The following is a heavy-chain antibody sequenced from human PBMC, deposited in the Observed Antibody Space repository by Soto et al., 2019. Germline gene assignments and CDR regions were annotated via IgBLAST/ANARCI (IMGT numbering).Heavy chain of an antibody. J-gene: IGHJ4*02. Sequence: SGPTLVNPTQTLTLTCTFSGFSLRTSGVGXGWIRQPPGKAPEWLALIYWNDDKRYSPSLKSRLTITKDTSKNQVVLTMTDMDTVDTGTYYCARAWEHLYFDYWGQGTLVTVSS. D-gene: IGHD1-26*01. V-gene: IGHV2-5*04. CDR3: ARAWEHLYFDY. CDR2: IYWNDDK. CDR1: GFSLRTSGVG.